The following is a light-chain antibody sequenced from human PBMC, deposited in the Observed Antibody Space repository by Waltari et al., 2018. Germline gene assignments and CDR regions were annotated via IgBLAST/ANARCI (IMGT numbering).Light chain of an antibody. V-gene: IGLV2-14*03. CDR1: RRDVGDDNY. CDR3: SSYTSSRIWV. Sequence: QSALTQPASVSGSPGQSITISCTGTRRDVGDDNYVSWYQQHPGEAPKLMTYDVSKRPPGVSTRVSGSKAGNTASLPTSGLQAEDESAYYCSSYTSSRIWVFGGGTKLTGL. J-gene: IGLJ3*02. CDR2: DVS.